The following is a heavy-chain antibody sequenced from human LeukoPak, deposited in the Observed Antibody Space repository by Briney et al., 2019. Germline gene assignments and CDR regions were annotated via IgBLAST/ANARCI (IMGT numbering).Heavy chain of an antibody. CDR3: ARGGGHYYMDV. CDR2: INHRGST. Sequence: SETLSLTCAVYGGSFSGYYWSWIRQPPGKGLEWIGEINHRGSTNYNPSLKTRVTISVDTSKSQFSLKLSSVTAADTAMYYCARGGGHYYMDVWGKGTTVTVSS. CDR1: GGSFSGYY. D-gene: IGHD3-10*01. J-gene: IGHJ6*03. V-gene: IGHV4-34*01.